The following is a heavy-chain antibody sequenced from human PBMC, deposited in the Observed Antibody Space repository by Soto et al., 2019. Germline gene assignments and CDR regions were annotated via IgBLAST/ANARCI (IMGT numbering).Heavy chain of an antibody. J-gene: IGHJ6*02. CDR3: ARDRETATLVYYGMDA. D-gene: IGHD5-18*01. Sequence: GASVKVSCKASGYTFTSYYMHWVRQAPGQGLEWMGIINPSGGSTSYAQKFQGRVTMTRDTSTSTVYMELSSLRSEDTAVYYCARDRETATLVYYGMDAWGQGTTVTVSS. CDR2: INPSGGST. CDR1: GYTFTSYY. V-gene: IGHV1-46*01.